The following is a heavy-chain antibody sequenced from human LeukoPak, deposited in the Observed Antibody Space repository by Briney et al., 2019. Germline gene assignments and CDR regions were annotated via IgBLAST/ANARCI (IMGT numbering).Heavy chain of an antibody. V-gene: IGHV5-51*01. Sequence: KSGESLKISCKDSGYLFTSYWIAWVRQRPGKGLEWMGIIYPGDSDTRYSPSFQGRVTISADKSINTAYLLWSGLQASDTATYYCARQDASGTYDAFDVWGQGTVVTV. CDR1: GYLFTSYW. J-gene: IGHJ3*01. CDR2: IYPGDSDT. D-gene: IGHD3-10*01. CDR3: ARQDASGTYDAFDV.